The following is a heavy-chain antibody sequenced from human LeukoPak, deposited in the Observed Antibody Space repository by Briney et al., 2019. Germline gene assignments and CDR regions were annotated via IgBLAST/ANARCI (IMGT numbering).Heavy chain of an antibody. CDR1: GFTFSSYA. CDR2: ISYDGSNK. J-gene: IGHJ4*02. Sequence: GGSLRLSCAASGFTFSSYAMHWVRQAPGKGLEWVAVISYDGSNKYYADSVKGRFTISRDNSKNTLYLQMNSLRAEDTAVYYCARGNPGPAGTLTPAGDYWGQGTLVTVSS. D-gene: IGHD1-14*01. V-gene: IGHV3-30-3*01. CDR3: ARGNPGPAGTLTPAGDY.